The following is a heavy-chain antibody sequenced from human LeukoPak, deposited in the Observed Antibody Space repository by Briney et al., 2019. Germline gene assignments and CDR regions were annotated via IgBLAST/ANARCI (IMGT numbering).Heavy chain of an antibody. CDR1: GFTASTNY. CDR3: ARVGSQATFDY. D-gene: IGHD1-26*01. V-gene: IGHV3-53*01. Sequence: GGSLRFSCAASGFTASTNYWSWVPQAPGKGLRWVSVIYSGGSTYYADSVKGRFTISRDNSKNTLYLQMNSLRAEDTAVYYCARVGSQATFDYWGQGTLVTVSS. CDR2: IYSGGST. J-gene: IGHJ4*02.